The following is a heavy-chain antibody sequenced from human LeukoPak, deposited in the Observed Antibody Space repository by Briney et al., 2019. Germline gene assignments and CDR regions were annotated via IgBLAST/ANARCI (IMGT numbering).Heavy chain of an antibody. Sequence: SETLSLTCTVSGGSISSGGYYWSWIRQQPGKGLEWIGYIHHSGSTYYNPSFKSRVTTSVDTSKNQFSLKLTSVTAADTAVYYCARVGSARAWYFDLWGRGTLVTVSS. D-gene: IGHD4/OR15-4a*01. V-gene: IGHV4-31*03. CDR3: ARVGSARAWYFDL. CDR1: GGSISSGGYY. CDR2: IHHSGST. J-gene: IGHJ2*01.